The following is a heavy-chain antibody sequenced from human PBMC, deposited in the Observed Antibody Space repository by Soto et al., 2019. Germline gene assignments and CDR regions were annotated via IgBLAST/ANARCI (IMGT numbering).Heavy chain of an antibody. CDR1: GGSVSSGGYY. CDR3: ARLVYGDYTVEYFDY. J-gene: IGHJ4*02. CDR2: IYDSGDT. D-gene: IGHD4-17*01. V-gene: IGHV4-61*08. Sequence: SDTLSLTCTVSGGSVSSGGYYWSWIRQAPGKGLDWIGYIYDSGDTNYNPSLKSRVTISVDTSKSQFSLKLSSVTAADTAVYYCARLVYGDYTVEYFDYWGQGTLVTVS.